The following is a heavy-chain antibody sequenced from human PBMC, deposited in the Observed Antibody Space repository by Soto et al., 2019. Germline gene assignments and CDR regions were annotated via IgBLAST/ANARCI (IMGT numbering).Heavy chain of an antibody. CDR2: MNPNSGNT. D-gene: IGHD3-3*01. V-gene: IGHV1-8*01. CDR1: GYTFTSYD. J-gene: IGHJ6*02. CDR3: ARRNRYDFCSGSTQDV. Sequence: ASVKVSCKASGYTFTSYDINWVRQATGQGLEWMGWMNPNSGNTGDAQKFQGRVTMTRNTSISTAYMELSSLRSEDTAVYYCARRNRYDFCSGSTQDVWGQGTTVTVSS.